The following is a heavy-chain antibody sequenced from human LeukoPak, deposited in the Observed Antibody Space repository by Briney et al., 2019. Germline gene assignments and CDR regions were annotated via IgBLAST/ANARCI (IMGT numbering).Heavy chain of an antibody. V-gene: IGHV1-2*02. CDR1: GYTFTGYY. CDR3: ARAGVVVVPAYYMDV. D-gene: IGHD2-2*01. CDR2: ISPNSGGT. Sequence: EASVKVSCKASGYTFTGYYMHWVRQAPGQGLEWMGWISPNSGGTNYAQKFQGRVTMTRDTSISTAYMELSRLRSDDTAVYYCARAGVVVVPAYYMDVWGKGTTVTVSS. J-gene: IGHJ6*03.